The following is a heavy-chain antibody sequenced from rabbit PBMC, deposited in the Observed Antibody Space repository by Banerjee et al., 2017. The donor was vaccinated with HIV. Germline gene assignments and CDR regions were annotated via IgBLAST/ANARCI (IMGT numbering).Heavy chain of an antibody. Sequence: QQQLVESGGGLVKPGASLTLTCTASGFSFSSSYWICWVRQAPGKGLEWIACIYAGSSGSTYYASWAKGRFTISKTSSTTVTLKMTSLTAADTATYFCARDPLGYAGYGYAELNLWGQGTLVTVS. D-gene: IGHD6-1*01. J-gene: IGHJ4*01. CDR3: ARDPLGYAGYGYAELNL. CDR1: GFSFSSSYW. CDR2: IYAGSSGST. V-gene: IGHV1S45*01.